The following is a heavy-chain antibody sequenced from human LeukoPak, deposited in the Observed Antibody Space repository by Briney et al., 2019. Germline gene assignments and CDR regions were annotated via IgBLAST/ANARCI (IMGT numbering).Heavy chain of an antibody. CDR1: GGSISSYY. CDR2: IYYSGST. Sequence: SETLSLTCTVCGGSISSYYWSWLRQPPGKGLEWLGYIYYSGSTNYHPFLKSRVTISVDTSKNQFSLNLSSVTAADTAVYYCARVWYSSGWSRPIYYYYYMDVWGKGTTVTVSS. J-gene: IGHJ6*03. CDR3: ARVWYSSGWSRPIYYYYYMDV. V-gene: IGHV4-59*01. D-gene: IGHD6-19*01.